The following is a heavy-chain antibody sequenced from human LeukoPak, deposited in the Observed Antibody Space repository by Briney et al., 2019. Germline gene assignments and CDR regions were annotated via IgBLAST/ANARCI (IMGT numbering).Heavy chain of an antibody. D-gene: IGHD4-17*01. V-gene: IGHV3-74*01. CDR2: MNSDGSST. J-gene: IGHJ4*02. Sequence: PVRSLRPSCAPSGFTLSSYWMHWVRQAPGQGLVWVSRMNSDGSSTSYADSVKGRFTISRDNAKNTLYLQMNSLRAEDTAVYYCARDGIYGDYGHWGQGILVTVSS. CDR1: GFTLSSYW. CDR3: ARDGIYGDYGH.